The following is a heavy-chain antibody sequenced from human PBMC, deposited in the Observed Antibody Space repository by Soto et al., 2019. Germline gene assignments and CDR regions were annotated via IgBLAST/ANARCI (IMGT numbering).Heavy chain of an antibody. CDR3: TTDRRYNWNYVDAFDI. CDR2: IKSKTDGGTT. CDR1: GFTFSNAW. V-gene: IGHV3-15*01. Sequence: GGSLRLSCAASGFTFSNAWMSWVRQAPGKGLEWVGRIKSKTDGGTTDYAAPVKGRFTISRDDSKNTLYLQMNSLKTEDTAVYYCTTDRRYNWNYVDAFDIWGQGTMVTVSS. D-gene: IGHD1-7*01. J-gene: IGHJ3*02.